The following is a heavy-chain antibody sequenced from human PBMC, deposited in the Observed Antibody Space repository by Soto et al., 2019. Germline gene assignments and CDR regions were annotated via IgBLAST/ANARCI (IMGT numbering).Heavy chain of an antibody. CDR3: ATDIVVVVATFDAFDI. J-gene: IGHJ3*02. V-gene: IGHV3-7*04. CDR2: IKQDGSEK. Sequence: VQLVESGGGLVQPGGSLRLSCAAFGFTFSNYWMTWVRQAPGKGLEWVANIKQDGSEKSYVDSVKGRFTISRDNAKSSLCLQMNSLRAEDTAVYYCATDIVVVVATFDAFDIWGQGTMVTVSS. D-gene: IGHD2-15*01. CDR1: GFTFSNYW.